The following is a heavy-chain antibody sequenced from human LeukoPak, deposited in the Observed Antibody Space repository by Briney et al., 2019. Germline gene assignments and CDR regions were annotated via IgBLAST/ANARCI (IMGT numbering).Heavy chain of an antibody. CDR3: ARLHDGYRYGADY. V-gene: IGHV4-59*08. D-gene: IGHD5-18*01. CDR2: IYYSGST. CDR1: GGSLSSYY. Sequence: PSETLSLTCTVSGGSLSSYYWSWLRQPPGKGLEWIGYIYYSGSTNYNPSLKSRVTISVDTSKNQFSLKLSPVTAADTAVYYCARLHDGYRYGADYWGQGTLVTAS. J-gene: IGHJ4*02.